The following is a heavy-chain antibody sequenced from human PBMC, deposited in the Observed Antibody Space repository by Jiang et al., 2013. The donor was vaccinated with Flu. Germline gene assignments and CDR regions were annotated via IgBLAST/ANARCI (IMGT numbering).Heavy chain of an antibody. D-gene: IGHD6-19*01. CDR3: ARAVAARTDFFDS. J-gene: IGHJ4*02. Sequence: GPGLVKPSETLSLTCTVSGDSISSYYWSWVRKPPGKGLEWIGFIYYSGSTKYNPSLRSRVTISIDTSRTRXSLKLTSVTAADTAVYYCARAVAARTDFFDSWGQGNPGHRLL. CDR2: IYYSGST. CDR1: GDSISSYY. V-gene: IGHV4-59*01.